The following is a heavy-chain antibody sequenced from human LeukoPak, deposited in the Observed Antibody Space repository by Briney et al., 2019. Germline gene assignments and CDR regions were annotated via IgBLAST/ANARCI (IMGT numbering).Heavy chain of an antibody. CDR3: AREKNVLLWFGELSSGPFDY. CDR1: GFTFSSYW. J-gene: IGHJ4*02. D-gene: IGHD3-10*01. Sequence: GGSLRLSCAASGFTFSSYWMSWVRQAPGKGLEWVANIKQGGSEKYYVDSVKGRFTISRDNAKNSLYLQMNSLRAEDTAVYYCAREKNVLLWFGELSSGPFDYWGQGTLVTVSS. V-gene: IGHV3-7*01. CDR2: IKQGGSEK.